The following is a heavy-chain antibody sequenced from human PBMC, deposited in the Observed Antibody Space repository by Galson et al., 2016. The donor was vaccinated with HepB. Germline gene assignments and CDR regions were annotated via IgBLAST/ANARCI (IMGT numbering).Heavy chain of an antibody. CDR1: GFNFSAYP. J-gene: IGHJ4*02. Sequence: SLRLSCATSGFNFSAYPMAWVRQAPGKGLEWVSSITRGGFKKSYGDSVKGRFTISRDSAKTSLSLRMHSLRADDTGVYYCARVFLSFGSGSSFDSWGQGILVTVSS. CDR3: ARVFLSFGSGSSFDS. V-gene: IGHV3-21*03. D-gene: IGHD3-10*01. CDR2: ITRGGFKK.